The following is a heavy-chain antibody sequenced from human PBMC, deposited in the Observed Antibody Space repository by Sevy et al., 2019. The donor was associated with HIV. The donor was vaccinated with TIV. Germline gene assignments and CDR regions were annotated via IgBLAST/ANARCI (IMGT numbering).Heavy chain of an antibody. CDR2: FSFGCGKV. V-gene: IGHV3-23*01. J-gene: IGHJ4*02. CDR3: AREGCSKPHDY. D-gene: IGHD2-2*01. CDR1: GFTFSNYA. Sequence: GVSLRLSCAASGFTFSNYAMSWVRQAPGKGLEWVSTFSFGCGKVNYADSVKGWFTISRDNSKNTLYLQMNSLRAEDTALYYCAREGCSKPHDYWGQGTLVTVSS.